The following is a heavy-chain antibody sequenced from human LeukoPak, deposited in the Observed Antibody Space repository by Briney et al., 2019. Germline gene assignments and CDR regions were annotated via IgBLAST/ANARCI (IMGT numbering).Heavy chain of an antibody. J-gene: IGHJ4*02. V-gene: IGHV4-4*09. CDR1: GASMSSNY. CDR3: ASTRRAAVAGRFDS. Sequence: SETLSLTCNVSGASMSSNYWSWIRQPPGKGLEWIGYIYHSGNTNYSPSLESRVTMSVDESKNQFSLRVHFVSAADTAVYYCASTRRAAVAGRFDSWGQGTLVAVSS. CDR2: IYHSGNT. D-gene: IGHD6-19*01.